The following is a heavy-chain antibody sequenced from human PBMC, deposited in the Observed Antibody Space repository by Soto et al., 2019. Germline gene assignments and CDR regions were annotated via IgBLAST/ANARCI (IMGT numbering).Heavy chain of an antibody. CDR1: GFTFTSSA. CDR2: IVVGSGNT. D-gene: IGHD3-22*01. V-gene: IGHV1-58*01. Sequence: SVKVPCKASGFTFTSSAVQWVRQARGQRLEWIGWIVVGSGNTNYAQKFQERVTITRDMSTSTAYMELSSLRSEDTAVYYCAAAVVGTRDYYDSSGYYYPDAFDIWGQGTMVTVSS. CDR3: AAAVVGTRDYYDSSGYYYPDAFDI. J-gene: IGHJ3*02.